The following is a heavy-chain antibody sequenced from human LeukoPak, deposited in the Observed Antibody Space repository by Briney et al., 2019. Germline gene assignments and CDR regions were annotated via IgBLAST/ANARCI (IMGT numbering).Heavy chain of an antibody. J-gene: IGHJ4*02. CDR3: AKATTAIVVDNFFDY. V-gene: IGHV3-23*01. CDR2: ISGNGGAT. Sequence: PGGSLRLSCAASGFTFTSYAMSWVRQTPGKGLEWVSAISGNGGATYDADSVKGRFTISRDNSKNTLHLQMNSLRAEDTALYYCAKATTAIVVDNFFDYWGQGTLVSVSS. D-gene: IGHD3-22*01. CDR1: GFTFTSYA.